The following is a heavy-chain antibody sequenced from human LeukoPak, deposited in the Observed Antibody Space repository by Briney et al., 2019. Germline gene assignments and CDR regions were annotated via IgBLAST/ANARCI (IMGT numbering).Heavy chain of an antibody. CDR3: AKISGYSSGWPYFDY. V-gene: IGHV3-23*01. D-gene: IGHD6-19*01. Sequence: GGSLRLSCATSGFTFSSYAMSWVRQAPGKGLEWVSAISGSGGSTYYADSVKGRFTISRDNSKNTLYLQMNSLRAEDTAVYYCAKISGYSSGWPYFDYWGQGTLVTVSS. CDR2: ISGSGGST. J-gene: IGHJ4*02. CDR1: GFTFSSYA.